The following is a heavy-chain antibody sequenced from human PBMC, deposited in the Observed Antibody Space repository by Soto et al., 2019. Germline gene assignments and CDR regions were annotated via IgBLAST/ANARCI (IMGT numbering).Heavy chain of an antibody. CDR2: ISGSGGST. D-gene: IGHD1-26*01. V-gene: IGHV3-23*01. J-gene: IGHJ6*02. CDR1: GFTFSNYA. Sequence: GGSLRLSCAASGFTFSNYAMSWVRQAPGKGLEWVSAISGSGGSTYYADSVKGRFTISRDDSKNTLHLQMNSLRAEDTAEYFCAKDRSPVGLYYYGMDVWGQGTTVTAS. CDR3: AKDRSPVGLYYYGMDV.